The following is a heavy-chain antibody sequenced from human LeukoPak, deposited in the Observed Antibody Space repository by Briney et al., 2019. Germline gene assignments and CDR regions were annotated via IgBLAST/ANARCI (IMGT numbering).Heavy chain of an antibody. J-gene: IGHJ4*02. V-gene: IGHV3-48*01. Sequence: SCKASGYTFTSYAMNWVRQAPGKGLEWISYISYDSGIRYYADSVRGRFTISRDNAKNSLYLQMHSLRAEDTAVYYCARALSGSYNDDFDYWGQGTLVTVSS. D-gene: IGHD1-26*01. CDR3: ARALSGSYNDDFDY. CDR1: GYTFTSYA. CDR2: ISYDSGIR.